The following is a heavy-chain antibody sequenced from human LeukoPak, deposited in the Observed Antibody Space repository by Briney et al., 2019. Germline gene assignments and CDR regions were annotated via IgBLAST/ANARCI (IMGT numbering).Heavy chain of an antibody. J-gene: IGHJ4*02. V-gene: IGHV3-30*04. D-gene: IGHD6-6*01. CDR3: ASERGSYSSSSRPFDY. CDR1: GFTFSSYA. Sequence: GGSLRLSCAASGFTFSSYAMHWVRQAPGKGLEWVAVISYDGSNKYYADSVKGRFTISRDNSKNTLYLQMNSLRAEDTAVYYCASERGSYSSSSRPFDYWGQGTLVTVSS. CDR2: ISYDGSNK.